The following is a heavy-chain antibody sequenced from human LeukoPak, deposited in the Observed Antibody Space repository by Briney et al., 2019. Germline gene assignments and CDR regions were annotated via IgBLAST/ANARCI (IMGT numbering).Heavy chain of an antibody. Sequence: GGSLRLSCAASGFTFSTYWMSWVRQAPGKGLELVANIKQDGSEKYYVDSVKGRFAISRDNAKNSLYLQVNSLRAEDTAVYYCARNQRPLDYWGEGTLVTASS. CDR1: GFTFSTYW. CDR2: IKQDGSEK. V-gene: IGHV3-7*01. D-gene: IGHD1-14*01. J-gene: IGHJ4*02. CDR3: ARNQRPLDY.